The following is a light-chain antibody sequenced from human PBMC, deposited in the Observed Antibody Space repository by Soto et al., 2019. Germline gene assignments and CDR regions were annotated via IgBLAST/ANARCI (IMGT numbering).Light chain of an antibody. V-gene: IGKV1-5*01. Sequence: DIQMTQSPSTLSASVGDRVTITCRASQSISSWLAWYQQKPGKAPKLLIYDASSLESGVPSRFSGSGSGTEFTLTISSLQPDDFATYYCQQHNSYSTFGQGTKV. J-gene: IGKJ1*01. CDR3: QQHNSYST. CDR1: QSISSW. CDR2: DAS.